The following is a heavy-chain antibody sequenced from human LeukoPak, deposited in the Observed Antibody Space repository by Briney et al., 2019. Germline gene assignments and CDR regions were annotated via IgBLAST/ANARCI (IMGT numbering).Heavy chain of an antibody. CDR1: GGSISSYY. CDR2: IYYRGTT. V-gene: IGHV4-59*01. CDR3: ARGAGAPRAEYFQH. J-gene: IGHJ1*01. Sequence: SETLSLTCTVSGGSISSYYWSWIRQPPGKGLEWVGQIYYRGTTNYNPSLKSRVTISIDTSKNQFSLKLNSVTAADTAVYYCARGAGAPRAEYFQHWGQGTLVTVSS. D-gene: IGHD1-26*01.